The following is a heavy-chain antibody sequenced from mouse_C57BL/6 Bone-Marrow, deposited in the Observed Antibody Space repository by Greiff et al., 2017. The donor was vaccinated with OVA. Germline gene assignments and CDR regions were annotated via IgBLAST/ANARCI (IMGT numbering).Heavy chain of an antibody. CDR1: GFTFSDYG. D-gene: IGHD3-2*02. CDR3: ARLETAQATAWFAY. Sequence: EVKLVESGGGLVQPGGSLKLSCAASGFTFSDYGMAWVRQAPRKGPEWVAFISNLAYSIYYADTVTGRFTISSENAKNTLYLEMSSLRSEDTAMYYCARLETAQATAWFAYWGQGTLVTVSA. J-gene: IGHJ3*01. CDR2: ISNLAYSI. V-gene: IGHV5-15*01.